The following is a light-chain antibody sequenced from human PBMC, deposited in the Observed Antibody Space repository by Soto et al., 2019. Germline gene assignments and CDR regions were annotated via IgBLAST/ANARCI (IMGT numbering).Light chain of an antibody. Sequence: EIVLTQSPGTLSLSPGERATLSCRASQSVISSYLAWYQQKPGQAPRLLIYGASSRATGIPDRFSGSGSGTDFTLTISRLEPEDFALYYCQQYGSSPNTFGQGTKVEIK. CDR2: GAS. CDR3: QQYGSSPNT. CDR1: QSVISSY. V-gene: IGKV3-20*01. J-gene: IGKJ1*01.